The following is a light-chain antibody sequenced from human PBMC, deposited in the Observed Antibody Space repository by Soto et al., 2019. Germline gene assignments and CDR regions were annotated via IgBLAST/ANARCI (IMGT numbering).Light chain of an antibody. CDR2: GNS. V-gene: IGLV1-40*01. J-gene: IGLJ1*01. Sequence: QSVLTQPPSVSGAPGQRVTISCTGSSSNIGAGYDVHWYQQLPGTAPKLLIYGNSNRPSGVPDRFSGSKSGTSASLAITGLQAEDEADDYCQSYDSSLSVLYVFGTGTKVTVL. CDR1: SSNIGAGYD. CDR3: QSYDSSLSVLYV.